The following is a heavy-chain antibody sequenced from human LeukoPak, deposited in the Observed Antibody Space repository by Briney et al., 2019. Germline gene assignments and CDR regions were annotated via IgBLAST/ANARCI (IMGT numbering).Heavy chain of an antibody. CDR1: VGPPSSSSFF. CDR3: ARRAAMVTDFVDY. D-gene: IGHD5-18*01. Sequence: SETLSLSFTVSVGPPSSSSFFWDWIRHPPGKGLEWIGSIYYTGNTYYTPSLKNRVTISVDTPKNQFSLKLSSVTAADTAVYYCARRAAMVTDFVDYWGQGTLVTVSS. CDR2: IYYTGNT. V-gene: IGHV4-39*01. J-gene: IGHJ4*02.